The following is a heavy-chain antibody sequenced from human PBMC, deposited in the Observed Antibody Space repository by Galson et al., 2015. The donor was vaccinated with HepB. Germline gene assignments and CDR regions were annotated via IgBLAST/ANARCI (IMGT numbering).Heavy chain of an antibody. CDR3: ARDPGDFWSDARGSYFDY. CDR2: IWYDGSKK. J-gene: IGHJ4*02. V-gene: IGHV3-33*01. Sequence: SLRLSCAASGFTFSSYGMHWVRQAPGKGLEWVAVIWYDGSKKYYADSVKGRFTISRDNSRNTLYLQMNSLRAEDTAVYYCARDPGDFWSDARGSYFDYWGQGTLVTVSS. D-gene: IGHD3-3*01. CDR1: GFTFSSYG.